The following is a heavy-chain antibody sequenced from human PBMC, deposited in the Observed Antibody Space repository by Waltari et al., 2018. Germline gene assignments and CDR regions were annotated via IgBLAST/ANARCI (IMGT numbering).Heavy chain of an antibody. CDR2: IYTSGST. D-gene: IGHD3-22*01. J-gene: IGHJ3*02. V-gene: IGHV4-4*09. CDR1: GGSISSYY. CDR3: ARARPYYDSSGSSRNAFDI. Sequence: QVQLQESGPGLVKPSETLSLTCTVSGGSISSYYWSWIRQPPGKGLEWIGYIYTSGSTNSNPSLKSRVTISVDTSKNQFSLKLSSVTAADTAVYYCARARPYYDSSGSSRNAFDIWGQGTMVTVSS.